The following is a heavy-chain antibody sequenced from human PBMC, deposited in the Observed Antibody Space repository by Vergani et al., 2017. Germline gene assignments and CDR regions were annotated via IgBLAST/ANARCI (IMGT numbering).Heavy chain of an antibody. J-gene: IGHJ4*02. Sequence: VQLVESGGGVVQPGRSLRLSCAASGFTFSSYGMHWVRQAPGKGLEWVAVISYDGSNKYYADSVKGRFTISRDNSKNTLYLQMNSLRAEDTAVYYCAKLGLEMATIGWGQGTLVTVSS. V-gene: IGHV3-30*18. D-gene: IGHD5-24*01. CDR1: GFTFSSYG. CDR2: ISYDGSNK. CDR3: AKLGLEMATIG.